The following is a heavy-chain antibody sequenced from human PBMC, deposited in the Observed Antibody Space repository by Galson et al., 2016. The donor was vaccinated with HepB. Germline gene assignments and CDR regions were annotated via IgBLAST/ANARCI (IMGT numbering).Heavy chain of an antibody. CDR2: IFPGDSDV. CDR1: GFSFTTYW. D-gene: IGHD2-21*01. V-gene: IGHV5-51*01. Sequence: QSGAEVKEPGEPLKISCKASGFSFTTYWIAWVRQMPGKGLEWMGIIFPGDSDVRYSPFFEGQVTMSVDKSVITAYLQFHSLKASDTASYFCARVKHESFLLYRPSQYSQYGMDVWGQGTTVSVSS. CDR3: ARVKHESFLLYRPSQYSQYGMDV. J-gene: IGHJ6*02.